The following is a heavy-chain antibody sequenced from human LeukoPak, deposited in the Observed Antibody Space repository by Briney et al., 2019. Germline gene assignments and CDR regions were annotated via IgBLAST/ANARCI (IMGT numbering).Heavy chain of an antibody. CDR3: ARVTAAAGYYWYFYL. J-gene: IGHJ2*01. V-gene: IGHV4-59*01. CDR2: IYYIVST. CDR1: GGSISSYY. D-gene: IGHD6-13*01. Sequence: SETLSLTCTVSGGSISSYYWSWIRQPPGKGLERIGYIYYIVSTNYNPSLKSRVTISVDTSKNQFSLKLSSVTAADTAVYYCARVTAAAGYYWYFYLWGRGTLVTVSS.